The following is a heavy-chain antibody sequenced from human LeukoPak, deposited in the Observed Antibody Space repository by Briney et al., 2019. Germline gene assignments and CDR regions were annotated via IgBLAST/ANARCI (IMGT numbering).Heavy chain of an antibody. J-gene: IGHJ3*02. D-gene: IGHD6-19*01. Sequence: GGSLRLSCAASGFTFSSYAMHWVRQAPGKGLEWVAVISYDGSNKYYADSVKGRFTISRDNSKNTLYLQMNSLRAEDTAVYYCAKVLAVAAMDDAFDIWGQGTMVTVSS. V-gene: IGHV3-30*04. CDR2: ISYDGSNK. CDR1: GFTFSSYA. CDR3: AKVLAVAAMDDAFDI.